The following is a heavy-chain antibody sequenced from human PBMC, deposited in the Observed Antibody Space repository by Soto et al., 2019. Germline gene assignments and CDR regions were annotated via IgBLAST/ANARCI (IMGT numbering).Heavy chain of an antibody. Sequence: GASVKVSCKASGYTFTCYYMHWVRQAPGQGLEWMVWINPNSGGTNYAQKFQGRVTMTRDTSISTAYMELSRLRSDDTAVYYCARDPLDYSNYYYYGMDVWGQGTTVTVSS. J-gene: IGHJ6*02. CDR3: ARDPLDYSNYYYYGMDV. CDR1: GYTFTCYY. D-gene: IGHD4-4*01. V-gene: IGHV1-2*02. CDR2: INPNSGGT.